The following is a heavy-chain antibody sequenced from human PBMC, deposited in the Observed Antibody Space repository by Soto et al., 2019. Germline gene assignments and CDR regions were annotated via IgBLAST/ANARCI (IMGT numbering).Heavy chain of an antibody. CDR2: ISSSSSYI. J-gene: IGHJ4*02. V-gene: IGHV3-21*01. CDR3: ARGDVVVAADY. D-gene: IGHD2-15*01. CDR1: GFTFSSNS. Sequence: PGGSLRLSCAACGFTFSSNSMNWVRQAPGKGLEWVSSISSSSSYIYYADSVKGRFTVSRDNAKKSLYLQMKSLRAEDTAVYYCARGDVVVAADYWGQGTLVTVS.